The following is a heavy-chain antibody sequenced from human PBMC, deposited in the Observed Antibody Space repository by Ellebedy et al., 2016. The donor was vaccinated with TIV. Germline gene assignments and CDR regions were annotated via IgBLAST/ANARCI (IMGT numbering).Heavy chain of an antibody. CDR1: GYTFSSYG. CDR3: ATDGATGTSTLNY. V-gene: IGHV1-18*04. J-gene: IGHJ4*02. CDR2: INVYNGHT. Sequence: ASVKVSCKASGYTFSSYGISWVRQAPGQGLEWMGWINVYNGHTNYVENLQGRVTLTTDTSTTTVYMELRSLASDDTAVYYCATDGATGTSTLNYWGQGTLVTVSS. D-gene: IGHD1-7*01.